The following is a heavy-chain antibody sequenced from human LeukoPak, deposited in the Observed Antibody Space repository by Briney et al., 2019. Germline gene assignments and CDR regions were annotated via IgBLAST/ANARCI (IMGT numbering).Heavy chain of an antibody. CDR1: GGSISSYY. CDR2: IYYSGST. J-gene: IGHJ4*02. V-gene: IGHV4-59*08. D-gene: IGHD6-13*01. CDR3: ASGYSSSWYVFSY. Sequence: PSETLSLTCNVSGGSISSYYWSWIRQPPGKGLEWIGYIYYSGSTNYNPSLKSRVTISVDTSKSQFSLKLSSVTAADTAVYYCASGYSSSWYVFSYWGQGTLVTVSS.